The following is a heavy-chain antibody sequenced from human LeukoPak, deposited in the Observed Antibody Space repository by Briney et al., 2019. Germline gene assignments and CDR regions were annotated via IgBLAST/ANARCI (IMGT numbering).Heavy chain of an antibody. Sequence: SQTLSLTCAISRDSVSSNSAAWNWIRQSPSRGLEWLGRTYYRSKWYNDYAVSVKSRITINPDTSKNQFSLQLNSVTPDDTAVYYCAREGGTVGASRDWFDPWGQGTLVTVSS. CDR2: TYYRSKWYN. V-gene: IGHV6-1*01. D-gene: IGHD1-26*01. CDR1: RDSVSSNSAA. J-gene: IGHJ5*02. CDR3: AREGGTVGASRDWFDP.